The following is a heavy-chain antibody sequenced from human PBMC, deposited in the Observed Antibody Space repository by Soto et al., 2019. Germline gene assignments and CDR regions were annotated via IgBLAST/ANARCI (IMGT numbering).Heavy chain of an antibody. Sequence: QVQLQQSGPGLVKPSQTLSVTCGISGDSVSSNSAAWNWLRQSPSRGLEWLGRTYYRSKSYNDYAVSVESRITNNPDTSKNHFSLQLNFVTPEDTAVYFCARGEQYSGRIFDYWGQGTLVTVSS. J-gene: IGHJ4*02. CDR2: TYYRSKSYN. CDR3: ARGEQYSGRIFDY. V-gene: IGHV6-1*01. D-gene: IGHD1-26*01. CDR1: GDSVSSNSAA.